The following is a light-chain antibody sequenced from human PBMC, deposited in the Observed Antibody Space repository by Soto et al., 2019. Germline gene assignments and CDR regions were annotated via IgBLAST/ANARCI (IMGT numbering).Light chain of an antibody. Sequence: QPVLTQPPSVSGAPGQRDTISCTGSSSNIGAGYDVHWYQQLPGTAPKVLIYDNNNRPSGVPDRFSGSKSGTSASLAITGLQAEDEADYYCHSYDVSLSGPVFGGGTKLTVL. V-gene: IGLV1-40*01. CDR1: SSNIGAGYD. CDR2: DNN. J-gene: IGLJ2*01. CDR3: HSYDVSLSGPV.